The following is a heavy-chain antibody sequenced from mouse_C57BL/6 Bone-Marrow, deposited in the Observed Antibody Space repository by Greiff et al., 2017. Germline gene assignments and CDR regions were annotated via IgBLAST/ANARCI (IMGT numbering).Heavy chain of an antibody. CDR1: GYSFTGYY. CDR2: INPSTGGT. D-gene: IGHD2-3*01. Sequence: VQLQQSGPELVKPGASVKISCKASGYSFTGYYMNWVKQSPEKSLEWIGEINPSTGGTTYKQKFKAKATLTVDKSSSTAYMQLKSLTSEDSAVYYWARSGDGYYVDYFDYWGQGTTLTVSS. J-gene: IGHJ2*01. V-gene: IGHV1-42*01. CDR3: ARSGDGYYVDYFDY.